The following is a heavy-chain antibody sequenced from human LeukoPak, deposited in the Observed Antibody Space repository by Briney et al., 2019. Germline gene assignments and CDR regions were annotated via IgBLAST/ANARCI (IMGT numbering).Heavy chain of an antibody. CDR3: ARSYYYDSSGYYCY. D-gene: IGHD3-22*01. J-gene: IGHJ4*02. V-gene: IGHV1-2*02. CDR2: INPNSGGT. CDR1: GYTFTGYY. Sequence: ASVKVSCKASGYTFTGYYMHWVRQAPGQGLEWMGWINPNSGGTNYAQKFQGRVTMTRDTSISTAYMELSRLRSDDTAVYYCARSYYYDSSGYYCYWSQGTLVTVSS.